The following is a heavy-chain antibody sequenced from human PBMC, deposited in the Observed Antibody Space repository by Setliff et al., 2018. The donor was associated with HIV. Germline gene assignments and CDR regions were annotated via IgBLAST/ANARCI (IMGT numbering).Heavy chain of an antibody. V-gene: IGHV4-34*11. CDR2: IYYGGT. J-gene: IGHJ6*03. D-gene: IGHD4-17*01. CDR1: GGSFSGYY. CDR3: ARGFDHGDYEESGYVFYYMDV. Sequence: PSETLSLTCAVYGGSFSGYYWSWIRQPPGKGLEWIGSIYYGGTNYSPSLRSRVTISLDTSKNQFSLRLSSVTAADTALYFCARGFDHGDYEESGYVFYYMDVWGKGTTVTVSS.